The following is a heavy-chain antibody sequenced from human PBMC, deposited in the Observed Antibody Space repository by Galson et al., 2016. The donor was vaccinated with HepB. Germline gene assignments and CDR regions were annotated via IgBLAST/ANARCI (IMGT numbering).Heavy chain of an antibody. CDR2: INHSGST. J-gene: IGHJ6*02. Sequence: SETLSLTCAVYGGSFSGYYWSWIRQPPGKGLEWIGEINHSGSTNYNPSLKSRVTISVDTYKNQFSLKLSSVTAADTAVYYCARRYSRRGMGVWGQGTTVTVSS. CDR3: ARRYSRRGMGV. CDR1: GGSFSGYY. D-gene: IGHD3-9*01. V-gene: IGHV4-34*01.